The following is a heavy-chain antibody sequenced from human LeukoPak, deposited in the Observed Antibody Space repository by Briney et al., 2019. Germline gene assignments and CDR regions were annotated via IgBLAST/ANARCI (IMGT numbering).Heavy chain of an antibody. D-gene: IGHD6-13*01. J-gene: IGHJ6*02. V-gene: IGHV3-23*01. CDR3: AKGVDSSSWHYYGMDV. CDR1: GFTFSSYA. CDR2: ISGSGGST. Sequence: PGGSLRLSCAASGFTFSSYAMSWVRQAPGKGLEWVSAISGSGGSTYYADSVKGRCTISRDNSKNTLYLQMNSLRAEDTAVYYCAKGVDSSSWHYYGMDVWGQGTTVTVSS.